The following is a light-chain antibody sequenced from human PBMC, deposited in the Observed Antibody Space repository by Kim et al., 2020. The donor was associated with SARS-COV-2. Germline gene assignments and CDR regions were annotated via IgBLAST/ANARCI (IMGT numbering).Light chain of an antibody. CDR3: QSYNGDNVI. CDR1: SGSIDDNY. J-gene: IGLJ2*01. Sequence: NFMLTQPHSVSESPGKTVTISCTRSSGSIDDNYVQWYQQRPGGVPTTVIYEDDQRPSGVSDRFSGSIDNSSNSASLTISGLRTEDEADYYCQSYNGDNVIFGGGTKLTVL. V-gene: IGLV6-57*04. CDR2: EDD.